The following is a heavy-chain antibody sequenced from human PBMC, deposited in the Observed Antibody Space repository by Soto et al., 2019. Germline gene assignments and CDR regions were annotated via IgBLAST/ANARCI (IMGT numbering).Heavy chain of an antibody. Sequence: GESLKISCKGSGYRFSSYYISWVRQMSGKGLEWMGRIDPSDSNSNYSPSFQGHVTISADKSISTAYLQWSSLKASDTAVYYCARLDGSASSIDSWGQGTLVTVSS. D-gene: IGHD3-10*01. CDR1: GYRFSSYY. J-gene: IGHJ4*02. CDR3: ARLDGSASSIDS. CDR2: IDPSDSNS. V-gene: IGHV5-10-1*01.